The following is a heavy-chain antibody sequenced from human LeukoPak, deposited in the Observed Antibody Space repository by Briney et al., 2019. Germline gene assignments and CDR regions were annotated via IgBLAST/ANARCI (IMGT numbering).Heavy chain of an antibody. V-gene: IGHV1-46*01. CDR1: GYTFTSYY. Sequence: ASVKVPCKASGYTFTSYYMHWVRQAPGQGLEWMGLINPSGGSTSYAQKFQGRVTMTRDTSTSTVYMELSSLRSEDTAVYYCARVGVSNYPYNWFDPWGQGTLVTVSS. J-gene: IGHJ5*02. D-gene: IGHD4-11*01. CDR2: INPSGGST. CDR3: ARVGVSNYPYNWFDP.